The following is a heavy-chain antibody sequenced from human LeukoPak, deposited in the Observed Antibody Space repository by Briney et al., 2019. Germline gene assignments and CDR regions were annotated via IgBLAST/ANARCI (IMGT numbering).Heavy chain of an antibody. CDR1: GYTFTKYL. CDR3: ARPLFCAFDNCGYWLDP. D-gene: IGHD1-20*01. V-gene: IGHV1-46*01. J-gene: IGHJ5*02. CDR2: INPNGDAT. Sequence: ASVKVSCKTSGYTFTKYLIHWVRQAPGQGLEWVGTINPNGDATNYAPRLQGRLTLTQDASTSTVYMELRGLTPDDTAVYYCARPLFCAFDNCGYWLDPWGPGTLVTVSS.